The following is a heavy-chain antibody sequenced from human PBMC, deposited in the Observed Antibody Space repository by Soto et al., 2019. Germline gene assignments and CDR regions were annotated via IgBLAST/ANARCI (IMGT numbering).Heavy chain of an antibody. V-gene: IGHV1-69*13. CDR1: GGTFSSYA. J-gene: IGHJ5*01. CDR2: IIPIFGTA. D-gene: IGHD1-26*01. Sequence: SVKVSCKASGGTFSSYATSWARQAPGQGLEWMGGIIPIFGTANHAQKFQGRVTITADESTSTAYMELSSLRSEDTAVYYCARSPAQWELLYWCDYWGQGTLVAGSS. CDR3: ARSPAQWELLYWCDY.